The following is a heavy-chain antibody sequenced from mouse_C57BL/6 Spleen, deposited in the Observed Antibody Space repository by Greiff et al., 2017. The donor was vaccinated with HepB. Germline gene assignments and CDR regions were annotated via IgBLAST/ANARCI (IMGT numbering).Heavy chain of an antibody. V-gene: IGHV1-75*01. CDR2: IFPGSGST. Sequence: QVQLKESGPELVKPGASVKISCKASGYTFTDYYINWVKQRPGQGLEWIGWIFPGSGSTYYNEKFKGKATLTVDKSSSTAYMLLSSLTSEDSAVYFCAREYYYGSRQGYFDVWGTGTTVTVSS. CDR3: AREYYYGSRQGYFDV. D-gene: IGHD1-1*01. CDR1: GYTFTDYY. J-gene: IGHJ1*03.